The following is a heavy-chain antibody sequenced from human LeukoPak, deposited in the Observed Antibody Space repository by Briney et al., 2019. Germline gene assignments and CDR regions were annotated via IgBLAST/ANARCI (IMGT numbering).Heavy chain of an antibody. CDR3: AKGRSFRQGLPFDY. CDR2: ISYDGSNK. J-gene: IGHJ4*02. CDR1: GFTFSNYA. Sequence: GGSLRLSCAASGFTFSNYAIHWVRQAPGKGLEWVAVISYDGSNKYYADSVKGRFTISRDNSKNTLYLQMNSLRAEDTAVYYCAKGRSFRQGLPFDYWGQGTLVTVSS. V-gene: IGHV3-30*18.